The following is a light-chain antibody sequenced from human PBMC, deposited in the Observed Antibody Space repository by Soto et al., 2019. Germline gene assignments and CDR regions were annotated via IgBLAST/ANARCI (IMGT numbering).Light chain of an antibody. J-gene: IGKJ5*01. CDR2: SAT. V-gene: IGKV1-12*01. Sequence: DIQMTQSPSSVSASVGDRITITFRTSQSFSNYLTWYQHKPGKAPKLLIYSATVLQSGVPSRFSGSGSGTDFTLTISSLQPEDSATYYCQQLNSFPITFGQGTRLEIK. CDR3: QQLNSFPIT. CDR1: QSFSNY.